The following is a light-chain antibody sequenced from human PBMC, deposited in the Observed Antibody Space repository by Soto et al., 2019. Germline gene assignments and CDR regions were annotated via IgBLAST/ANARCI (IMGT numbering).Light chain of an antibody. J-gene: IGKJ1*01. CDR1: ESIRTW. CDR3: QQYNNYPRT. V-gene: IGKV1-5*01. CDR2: DAS. Sequence: IHITQSPTTLSASIGDRVTITCRASESIRTWLAWYQHKPGKAPKFLIYDASTLESGVPSRFSGSGSGTEFTLTISSLQPDDFATYYCQQYNNYPRTFGQGTKVDIK.